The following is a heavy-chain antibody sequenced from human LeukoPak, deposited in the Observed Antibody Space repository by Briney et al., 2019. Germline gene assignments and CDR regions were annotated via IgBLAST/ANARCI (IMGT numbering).Heavy chain of an antibody. D-gene: IGHD3-10*01. J-gene: IGHJ6*04. CDR2: INHSGST. CDR1: GGSFGGYY. Sequence: PSETLSLTCAVYGGSFGGYYWSWIRQPPGKGLEWIWEINHSGSTNYNPTLKSRVTISVDTSKNQFPLKLSSVTAADTAVYYCARGSYYGSGRKKSPNYYYYGMDVWGKGTTVTVSS. CDR3: ARGSYYGSGRKKSPNYYYYGMDV. V-gene: IGHV4-34*01.